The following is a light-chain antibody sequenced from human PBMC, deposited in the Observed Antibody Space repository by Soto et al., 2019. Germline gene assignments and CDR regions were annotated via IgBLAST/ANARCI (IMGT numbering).Light chain of an antibody. J-gene: IGKJ2*01. CDR2: KAS. V-gene: IGKV1-5*03. CDR1: QSISNW. Sequence: DIQMTQSPSTLSASVGDRVTITCRASQSISNWLAWYQQKPWKAPKLLIYKASSLESGVPSRFSGSGSGTEFTLTISSLQPDDFATYYCQQYNSYPYTFGQGTKLEIK. CDR3: QQYNSYPYT.